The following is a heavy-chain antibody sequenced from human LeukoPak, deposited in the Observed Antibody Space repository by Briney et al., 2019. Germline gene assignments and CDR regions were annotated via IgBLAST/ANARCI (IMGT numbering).Heavy chain of an antibody. J-gene: IGHJ6*03. CDR1: GFAFSGSA. CDR2: IRSKANSYAT. Sequence: PGGSLRLSCAASGFAFSGSAMHWVRQASGKGLEWVGRIRSKANSYATAYPASVKGRFTISRHDSKNTAYLQMNSLKTEATAVYYCTRRRNRPDYCRSTSCYDSYYHYMDVWGKGTPVTVSS. D-gene: IGHD2-2*01. CDR3: TRRRNRPDYCRSTSCYDSYYHYMDV. V-gene: IGHV3-73*01.